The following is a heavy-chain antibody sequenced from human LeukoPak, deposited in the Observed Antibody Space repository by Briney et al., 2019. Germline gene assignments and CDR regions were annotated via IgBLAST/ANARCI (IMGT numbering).Heavy chain of an antibody. D-gene: IGHD3-9*01. Sequence: GGSLRLSCAASGFTFSSYAMSWVRQAPGEGLEWVSAISGSGGSTYYADSVKGRFTISRDNSKNTLYLQMNSLRAEDTAVYYCAKGAAAYYDILTGYYFDYWGQGTLVTVSS. V-gene: IGHV3-23*01. CDR3: AKGAAAYYDILTGYYFDY. CDR2: ISGSGGST. CDR1: GFTFSSYA. J-gene: IGHJ4*02.